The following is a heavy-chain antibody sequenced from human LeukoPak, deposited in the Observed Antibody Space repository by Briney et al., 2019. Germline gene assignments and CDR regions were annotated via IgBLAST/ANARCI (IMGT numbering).Heavy chain of an antibody. J-gene: IGHJ4*02. V-gene: IGHV3-7*01. CDR1: GFTFSGYW. Sequence: GGSLRLSCAASGFTFSGYWMTWGRQAPGKGLEWVANIKQDGSETYYVDSVKGRFTISRDNARNSLYLQMNSLRAEDTAVYYCARGKGVDQWDQGILVTVSS. CDR3: ARGKGVDQ. CDR2: IKQDGSET.